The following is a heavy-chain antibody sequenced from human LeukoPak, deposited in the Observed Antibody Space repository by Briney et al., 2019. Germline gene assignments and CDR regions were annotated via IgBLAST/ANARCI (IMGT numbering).Heavy chain of an antibody. CDR3: ARLRVIAAVRYYFDY. V-gene: IGHV4-39*01. CDR1: GGSISSSNYF. CDR2: IYYSGST. D-gene: IGHD6-13*01. Sequence: KPSETLSLTCTVSGGSISSSNYFWGWIRQPPGKGLEWIGSIYYSGSTYYNPSLKSRVTVSGDTSKNQFSLKLSSVTAADTAVYYRARLRVIAAVRYYFDYWGQGTLVTVSS. J-gene: IGHJ4*02.